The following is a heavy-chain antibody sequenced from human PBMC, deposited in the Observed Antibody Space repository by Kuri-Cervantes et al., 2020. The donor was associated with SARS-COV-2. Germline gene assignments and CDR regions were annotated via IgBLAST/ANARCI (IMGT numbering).Heavy chain of an antibody. CDR1: GFTFSSYA. J-gene: IGHJ6*03. CDR3: ALVNDYYYYMDV. CDR2: ISGSGGST. V-gene: IGHV3-23*01. Sequence: GESLKISCAASGFTFSSYAMHWVRQAPGKGLEWVSAISGSGGSTYYADSVKGRFTISRDNSKNTLYLQMNSLRAEDTAVYYCALVNDYYYYMDVWGKGTAVTVSS. D-gene: IGHD4-23*01.